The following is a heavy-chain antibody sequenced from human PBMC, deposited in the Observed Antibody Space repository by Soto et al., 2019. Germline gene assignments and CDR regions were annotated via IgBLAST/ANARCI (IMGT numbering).Heavy chain of an antibody. Sequence: EVQLVESGGGLVKPGGSLRLSCAASGFTFSSYSMNWVRQAPGKGLEWVSSISSSSSYIYYADSVKGRFTISRDNAKNSLYLQMNSLRAEDTAVYFCARVRGMVRGRRYFDLWGRGTLVTVSS. D-gene: IGHD3-10*01. CDR2: ISSSSSYI. J-gene: IGHJ2*01. CDR3: ARVRGMVRGRRYFDL. CDR1: GFTFSSYS. V-gene: IGHV3-21*01.